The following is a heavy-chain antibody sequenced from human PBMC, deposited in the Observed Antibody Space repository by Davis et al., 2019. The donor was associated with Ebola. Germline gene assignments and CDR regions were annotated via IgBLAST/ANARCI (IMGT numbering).Heavy chain of an antibody. CDR1: GFTFSPYW. V-gene: IGHV3-NL1*01. J-gene: IGHJ6*02. D-gene: IGHD2-21*01. Sequence: GESLKISCAASGFTFSPYWMHWVRQAPGKGLEWVSGIGSSSNGRHYADSVKGRFTISRDDSKNTVYLQMNNLRAEDTAVYYCAKDLLWWSASDVWGQGTTVTVSS. CDR3: AKDLLWWSASDV. CDR2: IGSSSNGR.